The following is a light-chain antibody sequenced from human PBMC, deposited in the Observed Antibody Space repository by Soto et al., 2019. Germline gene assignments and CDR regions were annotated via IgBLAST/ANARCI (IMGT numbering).Light chain of an antibody. CDR2: DAS. Sequence: EIVLTQSPATLSLSPGERATLSCRASQSVSSYLAWYQQKPGQAPRLLISDASNRATGIPARFSGSGSGTDFTLTVNSLEPEDFAVYYCQQRSYWPRTFGQGTKLEIK. CDR1: QSVSSY. V-gene: IGKV3-11*01. J-gene: IGKJ2*01. CDR3: QQRSYWPRT.